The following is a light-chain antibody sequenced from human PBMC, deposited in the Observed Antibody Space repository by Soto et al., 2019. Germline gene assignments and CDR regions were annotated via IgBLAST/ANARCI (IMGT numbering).Light chain of an antibody. CDR2: EVS. CDR1: SSDVGGYNY. J-gene: IGLJ2*01. Sequence: SALTQPASVSGSPGQSITISCTGTSSDVGGYNYVSWYQQHPGKAPKPMIYEVSNRPSGVSNRFSGSKSGNTASLTISGLQAEDEADYYCSSYTTSSTLVVFGGGTKLTVL. V-gene: IGLV2-14*01. CDR3: SSYTTSSTLVV.